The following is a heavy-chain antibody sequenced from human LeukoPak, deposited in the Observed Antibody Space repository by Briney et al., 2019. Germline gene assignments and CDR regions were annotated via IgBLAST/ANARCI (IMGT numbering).Heavy chain of an antibody. Sequence: ASVKVSCKASGYTFTSYGISWVRQAPGQGLEWMGWISAYNGNTNYAQKLQGRVTITTDESTSTAYMELSSLRSEDTAVYYCARAVTIFDYYYYMDVWGKGTTVTVSS. J-gene: IGHJ6*03. CDR1: GYTFTSYG. D-gene: IGHD3-3*01. CDR3: ARAVTIFDYYYYMDV. CDR2: ISAYNGNT. V-gene: IGHV1-18*01.